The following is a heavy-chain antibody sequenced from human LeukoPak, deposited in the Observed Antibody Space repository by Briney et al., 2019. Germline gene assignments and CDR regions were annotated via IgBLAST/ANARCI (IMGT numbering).Heavy chain of an antibody. CDR2: IIPIFGTA. Sequence: SVKVSCKASGGTFSSYAISWVRQAPGQGLEWMGGIIPIFGTANYAKKLQGRVTITTHESTSTAYIELSSMRSEDTAVYYCARGQGAARNYYYYMDVWGKGTTLTVSS. CDR3: ARGQGAARNYYYYMDV. D-gene: IGHD6-6*01. CDR1: GGTFSSYA. J-gene: IGHJ6*03. V-gene: IGHV1-69*05.